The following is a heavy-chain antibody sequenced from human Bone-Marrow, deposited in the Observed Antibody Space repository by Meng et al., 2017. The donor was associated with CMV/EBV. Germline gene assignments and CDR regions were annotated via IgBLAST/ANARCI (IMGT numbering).Heavy chain of an antibody. Sequence: GESLKISCAASGFTFSSYGMHWVRQAPGKGLEWVAVIWYDGSNKYYADSVKGRFTISRDNSKNTLYLQMNSLRAEDTAVYYCAKEGSGWYYGMDVWGQGTTVTVYS. J-gene: IGHJ6*02. CDR3: AKEGSGWYYGMDV. V-gene: IGHV3-33*06. D-gene: IGHD6-19*01. CDR2: IWYDGSNK. CDR1: GFTFSSYG.